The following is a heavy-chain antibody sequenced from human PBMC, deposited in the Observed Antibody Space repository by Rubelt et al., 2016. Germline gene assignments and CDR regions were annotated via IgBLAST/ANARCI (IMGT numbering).Heavy chain of an antibody. J-gene: IGHJ4*02. CDR3: ARFGQDTGGYPTAFED. CDR1: GGSIISSSYY. D-gene: IGHD3-22*01. V-gene: IGHV4-39*07. Sequence: QLQLQASGPGLVKPSETLSLACTVSGGSIISSSYYWGWIRQPPGKGLEWLTMVYYGGSTYYSPSPRGLFTLSLDMSKGRFYRKLSPVTAAETAVYYCARFGQDTGGYPTAFEDWGLGTLVTVSS. CDR2: VYYGGST.